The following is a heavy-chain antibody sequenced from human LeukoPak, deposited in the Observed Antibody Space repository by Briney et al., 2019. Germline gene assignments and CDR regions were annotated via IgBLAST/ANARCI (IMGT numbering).Heavy chain of an antibody. J-gene: IGHJ6*03. CDR1: EYTFTSYD. Sequence: ASVKVSCKASEYTFTSYDINWVRQATGQGLEWMGWMNPNSGNTGYAQKFQGRVTMTRNTSISTAYMELSSLRSEDTAVYYCTILAEWMSYYYMDVWGKGTTVTVSS. D-gene: IGHD2-2*03. V-gene: IGHV1-8*01. CDR3: TILAEWMSYYYMDV. CDR2: MNPNSGNT.